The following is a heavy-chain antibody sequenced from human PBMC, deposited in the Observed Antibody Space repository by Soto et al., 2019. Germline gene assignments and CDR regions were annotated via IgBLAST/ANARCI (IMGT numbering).Heavy chain of an antibody. Sequence: QVQLVQSGAEVKKPGSSVKVSCKASGGTFSSYAISWVRQAPGQGLEWMGGIIPIFGTANYAQKFKGRVTITADESTSTANMGLSSLRSEDTAVYCCATPYCGGDCYSDYSYGMDVWGQGTTVTVSS. V-gene: IGHV1-69*01. CDR1: GGTFSSYA. D-gene: IGHD2-21*02. J-gene: IGHJ6*02. CDR2: IIPIFGTA. CDR3: ATPYCGGDCYSDYSYGMDV.